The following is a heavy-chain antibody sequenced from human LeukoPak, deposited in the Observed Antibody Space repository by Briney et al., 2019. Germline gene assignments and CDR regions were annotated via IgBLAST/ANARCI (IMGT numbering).Heavy chain of an antibody. D-gene: IGHD3-10*01. CDR2: IRYDGSDE. Sequence: GGSLRLSCAASGFIFSSYGMHWVRQAPGKGLEWVAFIRYDGSDENYADSVKGRFTISRDNSKNTLYLQMNSLRAEDTAVYYCAKEFNFFRGVIISTDYWGQGTLVTVSS. CDR1: GFIFSSYG. J-gene: IGHJ4*02. CDR3: AKEFNFFRGVIISTDY. V-gene: IGHV3-30*02.